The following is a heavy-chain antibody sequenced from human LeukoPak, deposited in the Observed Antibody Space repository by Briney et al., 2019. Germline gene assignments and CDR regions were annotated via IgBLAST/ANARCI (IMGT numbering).Heavy chain of an antibody. Sequence: GGSLRLSCAASGFTFSSYGMSWVRQAPGKGLEWVAVISYDGSNKYYADSVKGRFTISRDNSKNTLYLQMNSLRAEDTAVYYCAKDSPHYDILTGYSYYFDYWGQGTLVTVSS. D-gene: IGHD3-9*01. J-gene: IGHJ4*02. V-gene: IGHV3-30*18. CDR3: AKDSPHYDILTGYSYYFDY. CDR2: ISYDGSNK. CDR1: GFTFSSYG.